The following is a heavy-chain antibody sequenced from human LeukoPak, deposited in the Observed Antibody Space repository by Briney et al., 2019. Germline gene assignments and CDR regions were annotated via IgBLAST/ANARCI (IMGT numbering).Heavy chain of an antibody. CDR1: GGSISSHY. J-gene: IGHJ6*03. Sequence: PSETLSLTCTVSGGSISSHYWSWIRQPPGKGLEWIGYIYYSGSTNYNPSLKSRVTISVDTSKNQFSLKLSSVTAADTAVYYCARAYSSSWYNYYYYMDVWGKGTTVTVSS. CDR2: IYYSGST. D-gene: IGHD6-13*01. V-gene: IGHV4-59*11. CDR3: ARAYSSSWYNYYYYMDV.